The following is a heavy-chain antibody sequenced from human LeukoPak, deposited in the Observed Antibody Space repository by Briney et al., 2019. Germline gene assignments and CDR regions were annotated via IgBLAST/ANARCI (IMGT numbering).Heavy chain of an antibody. CDR1: GFTFDDYG. CDR3: ARAEGNYYDSSTGDY. V-gene: IGHV3-20*04. D-gene: IGHD3-22*01. CDR2: INWNGGNT. Sequence: GGSLRLSCAASGFTFDDYGMSWVRQAPGKGLEWVSGINWNGGNTGYADSVKGRFTISRDNAKNSLYLQMNSLSAEDTALYYCARAEGNYYDSSTGDYWGQGTLVTVSS. J-gene: IGHJ4*02.